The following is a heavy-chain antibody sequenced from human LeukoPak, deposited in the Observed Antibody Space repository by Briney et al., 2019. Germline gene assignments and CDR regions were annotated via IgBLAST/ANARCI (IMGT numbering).Heavy chain of an antibody. CDR3: ARELAVAGTDAFDI. CDR1: GFTFSSYA. V-gene: IGHV3-30-3*01. CDR2: ISYDGSNK. Sequence: GGSLRLSCAASGFTFSSYAMHWVRQAPGKGLEWVAVISYDGSNKYYADSVKGRFTISRDNSKNTLYLQMNSLRAEDTAVYYCARELAVAGTDAFDIWGQGTMVTVSS. J-gene: IGHJ3*02. D-gene: IGHD6-19*01.